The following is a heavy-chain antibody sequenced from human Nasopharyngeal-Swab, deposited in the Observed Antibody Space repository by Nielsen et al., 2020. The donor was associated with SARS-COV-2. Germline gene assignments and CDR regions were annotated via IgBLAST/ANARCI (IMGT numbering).Heavy chain of an antibody. CDR1: GFTSSDYY. Sequence: GESLKISCAASGFTSSDYYMSWIRQAPGKGLEWVSYISSSSSYTNYADSVKGRFTISRDNAKNSLYLQMNSLRAEDTAVYYCARSRLTIFGVVIGPFDYWGQGTLVTVSS. J-gene: IGHJ4*02. CDR2: ISSSSSYT. V-gene: IGHV3-11*06. D-gene: IGHD3-3*01. CDR3: ARSRLTIFGVVIGPFDY.